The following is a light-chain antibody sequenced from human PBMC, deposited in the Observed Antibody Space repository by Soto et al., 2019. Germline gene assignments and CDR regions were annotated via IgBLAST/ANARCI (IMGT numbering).Light chain of an antibody. CDR1: KNDIGVYDF. Sequence: VLTQPPSASGSPGQSVTISCTGTKNDIGVYDFVSWYQHHPGKAPRLIIYEVVQRPSGVPDRFSGSRSGNTASLTVSGLQAADEADYFCKSYAGSNTYVFGSGTKVTVL. CDR3: KSYAGSNTYV. J-gene: IGLJ1*01. CDR2: EVV. V-gene: IGLV2-8*01.